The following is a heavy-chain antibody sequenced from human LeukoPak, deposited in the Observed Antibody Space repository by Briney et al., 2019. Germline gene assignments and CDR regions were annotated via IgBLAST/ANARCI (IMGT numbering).Heavy chain of an antibody. CDR1: GYTFTSYG. J-gene: IGHJ5*02. D-gene: IGHD2-2*01. V-gene: IGHV1-18*01. CDR2: ISAYNGNT. Sequence: ASVKVSCKASGYTFTSYGISWVRQAPGQVLEWMGWISAYNGNTNYAQKLQGRVTMTTDTSTSTAYMELRSLRSDDTAVYYCARYCSSTSCYPTRLYNWFDPWGQGTLVTVSS. CDR3: ARYCSSTSCYPTRLYNWFDP.